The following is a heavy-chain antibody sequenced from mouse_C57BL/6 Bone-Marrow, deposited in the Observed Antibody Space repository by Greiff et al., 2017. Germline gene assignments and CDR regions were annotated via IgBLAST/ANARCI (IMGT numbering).Heavy chain of an antibody. J-gene: IGHJ3*01. D-gene: IGHD2-2*01. CDR3: ARGTLGYEGFAY. Sequence: QVQLQQPGAELVMPGASVKLSCKASGYTFTSYWMHWVKQRPGQGLEWIGEIDPSDSYTNYNQKFKGKSTLTVDKSSSTAYMQLSSLTSGDSAVYYCARGTLGYEGFAYWGQGTLVTVSA. CDR1: GYTFTSYW. V-gene: IGHV1-69*01. CDR2: IDPSDSYT.